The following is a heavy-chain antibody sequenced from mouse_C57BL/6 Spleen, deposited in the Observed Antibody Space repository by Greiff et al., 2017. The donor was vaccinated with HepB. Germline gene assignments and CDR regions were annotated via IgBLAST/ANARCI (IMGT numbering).Heavy chain of an antibody. V-gene: IGHV1-64*01. CDR3: AREIYYGYDGWFAY. D-gene: IGHD2-2*01. Sequence: VKLQQPGAELVKPGASVKLSCKASGYTFTSYWMHWVKQRPGQGLEWIGMIHPNSGSTNYNEKFKSKATLTVDKSSSTAYMQLSSLTSEDSAVYYCAREIYYGYDGWFAYWGQGTLVTVSA. J-gene: IGHJ3*01. CDR1: GYTFTSYW. CDR2: IHPNSGST.